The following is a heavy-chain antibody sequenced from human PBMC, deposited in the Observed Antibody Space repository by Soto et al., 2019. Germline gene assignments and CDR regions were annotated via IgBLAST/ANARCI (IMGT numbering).Heavy chain of an antibody. J-gene: IGHJ3*02. CDR3: ARDGSLAAFDI. CDR1: GFTFRSYA. V-gene: IGHV3-30-3*01. D-gene: IGHD1-26*01. CDR2: ISYDGSNK. Sequence: LRRSCAASGFTFRSYAMHWVRQAPGKGLEWVAVISYDGSNKYYADSVKGRFTISRDNSKHTLYLQMNSLRAEDTAVYYCARDGSLAAFDIWGQGTMVTVSS.